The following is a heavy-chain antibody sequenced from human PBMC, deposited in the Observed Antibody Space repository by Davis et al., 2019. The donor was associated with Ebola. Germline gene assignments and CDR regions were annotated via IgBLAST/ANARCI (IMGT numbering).Heavy chain of an antibody. D-gene: IGHD4-17*01. V-gene: IGHV3-23*01. J-gene: IGHJ4*02. CDR3: AKDGSDGDYEYYFDY. Sequence: ESPKISCAASGLTFSSYAMHWVRQAPGKGLEWVSAISGSGGSTYYADSVKGRFTISRDNAKNSLYLQMNSLRAEDTALYYCAKDGSDGDYEYYFDYWGQGTLVTVSS. CDR2: ISGSGGST. CDR1: GLTFSSYA.